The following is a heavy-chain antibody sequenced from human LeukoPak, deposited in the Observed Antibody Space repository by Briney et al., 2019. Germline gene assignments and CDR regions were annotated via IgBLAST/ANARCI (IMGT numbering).Heavy chain of an antibody. D-gene: IGHD3-3*01. Sequence: ASVKVSCKASGYTFTGYYMHWVRQAPGQGLEWMGWINPNSGGTNYAQKFQGRVTMTRDTSISTAYMEPSRLRSDDTAVYYCARVPTPRSGYYGWFDPWGQGTLVTVSS. CDR2: INPNSGGT. V-gene: IGHV1-2*02. J-gene: IGHJ5*02. CDR1: GYTFTGYY. CDR3: ARVPTPRSGYYGWFDP.